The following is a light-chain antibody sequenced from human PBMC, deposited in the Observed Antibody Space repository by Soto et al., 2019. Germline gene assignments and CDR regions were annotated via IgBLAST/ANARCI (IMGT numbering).Light chain of an antibody. V-gene: IGKV3-11*01. CDR3: QQRGTWPRVT. Sequence: IVLTQSPATLSLSPGETATLSCRASQSISRYLAWYQQKPGQAPRLLIYDASIRATGIPARFRGGGSETDFTLTISSLAPEDFAIYYCQQRGTWPRVTFGGGTRWIS. J-gene: IGKJ4*01. CDR2: DAS. CDR1: QSISRY.